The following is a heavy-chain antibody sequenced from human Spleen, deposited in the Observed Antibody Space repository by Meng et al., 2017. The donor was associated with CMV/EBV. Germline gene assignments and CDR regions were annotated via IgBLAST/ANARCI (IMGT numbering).Heavy chain of an antibody. D-gene: IGHD3-22*01. CDR2: INHSGST. CDR3: TRVYDSSGYYYLRRGFDS. J-gene: IGHJ4*02. Sequence: GSCHAYYWTWIRQPPGKGLEWIGEINHSGSTNYIPSLKSRVTISVDTSKNQFSLRLSSVTAADTAVYYCTRVYDSSGYYYLRRGFDSWGQGTLVTVSS. V-gene: IGHV4-34*01. CDR1: GSCHAYY.